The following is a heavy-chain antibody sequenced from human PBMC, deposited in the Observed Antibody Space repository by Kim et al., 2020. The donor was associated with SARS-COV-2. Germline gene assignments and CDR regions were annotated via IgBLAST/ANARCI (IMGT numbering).Heavy chain of an antibody. CDR2: INPSGSST. Sequence: ASVKVSCKASGFSFTSYYMHWVRQAPGQGLEWMGLINPSGSSTGYAQKSQGRVTMTRDTSTSTVYMDLSSLRSEDTAVYYCARRGTATPHYLDYWGQGTL. V-gene: IGHV1-46*01. J-gene: IGHJ4*02. CDR3: ARRGTATPHYLDY. D-gene: IGHD5-18*01. CDR1: GFSFTSYY.